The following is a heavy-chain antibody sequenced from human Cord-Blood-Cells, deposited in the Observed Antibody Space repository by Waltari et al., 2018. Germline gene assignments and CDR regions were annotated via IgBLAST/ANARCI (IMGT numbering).Heavy chain of an antibody. V-gene: IGHV4-38-2*02. Sequence: QVQLQESGPGLVKPSETLSLTCAVSGYSISSGYYWGWIRQPPGKGLEWIGSIYHSGSTYYNPSLKSRVTISVDTSKNQFSLKLSSVTAADTAVYYCARDFWSGYYTIYYYYGMDVWGQGTTVTVSS. CDR1: GYSISSGYY. CDR2: IYHSGST. D-gene: IGHD3-3*01. CDR3: ARDFWSGYYTIYYYYGMDV. J-gene: IGHJ6*02.